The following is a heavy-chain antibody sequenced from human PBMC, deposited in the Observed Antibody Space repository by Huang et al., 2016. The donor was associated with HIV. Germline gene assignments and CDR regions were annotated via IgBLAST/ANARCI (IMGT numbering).Heavy chain of an antibody. CDR2: VSVYNGNT. CDR1: GYTFSSFG. Sequence: QVQLVQSGAEVQKPGASVKVSCKASGYTFSSFGISWVRQAPGQGLEWVGWVSVYNGNTKFAQKFQGRLTMTTDTTTSTAYMELRSLRSDDTAVYYCARGGGIQLWLLGYYYMDVWGNGTTVTVSS. CDR3: ARGGGIQLWLLGYYYMDV. D-gene: IGHD5-18*01. V-gene: IGHV1-18*01. J-gene: IGHJ6*03.